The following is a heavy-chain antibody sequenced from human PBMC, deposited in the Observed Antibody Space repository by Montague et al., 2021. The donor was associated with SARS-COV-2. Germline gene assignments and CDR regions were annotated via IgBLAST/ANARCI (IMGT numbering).Heavy chain of an antibody. D-gene: IGHD4-17*01. Sequence: SETRSLTCTVSGDSVSSSDHYWGWIRQPPGKGLEWLGIVYYSGYTYYNPSVKGRVTISIDASKNQFSLKLNSLTATDTAIYHCARRRLREDYFDFWGQGTRLTVSS. V-gene: IGHV4-39*01. CDR3: ARRRLREDYFDF. CDR2: VYYSGYT. J-gene: IGHJ4*02. CDR1: GDSVSSSDHY.